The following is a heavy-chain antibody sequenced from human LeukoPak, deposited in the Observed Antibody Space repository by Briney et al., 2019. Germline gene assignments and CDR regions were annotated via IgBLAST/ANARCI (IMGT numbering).Heavy chain of an antibody. V-gene: IGHV4-59*01. CDR1: GGSISSYY. CDR2: IYYSGST. D-gene: IGHD3-22*01. CDR3: ARALSYDRTNWFDP. J-gene: IGHJ5*02. Sequence: PSETLSLTCTVSGGSISSYYGSWIRQPPGKGRECIGYIYYSGSTNYNPSLKSRVTISVDTSKNQFSLKLSSVTAADTAVYYCARALSYDRTNWFDPWGQGTLVTVSS.